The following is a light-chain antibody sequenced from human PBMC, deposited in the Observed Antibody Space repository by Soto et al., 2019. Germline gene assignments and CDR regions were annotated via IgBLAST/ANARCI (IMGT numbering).Light chain of an antibody. CDR2: GAS. CDR1: QSVGSN. CDR3: QQYNNWPPDRT. J-gene: IGKJ1*01. V-gene: IGKV3-15*01. Sequence: EIVMTQSPATLSVSPGERATLSCRASQSVGSNLAWYQQKPGQAPRLLIYGASTRSTGIPASFSGSGSGTEFTLTISRLQSEDFAIYFCQQYNNWPPDRTFGQGTKVEIK.